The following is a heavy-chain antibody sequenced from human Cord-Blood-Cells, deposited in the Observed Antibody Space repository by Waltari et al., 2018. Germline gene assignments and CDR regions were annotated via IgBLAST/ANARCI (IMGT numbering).Heavy chain of an antibody. D-gene: IGHD3-10*01. V-gene: IGHV3-30*04. CDR1: GFTVSSIA. CDR2: ISYDGSNK. CDR3: ARDYYGSGSYFDY. Sequence: QVQLVESGGGVVQPGRSLRLSCAASGFTVSSIAMRWARTAPGKGLEWVAVISYDGSNKYYADSVKGRFTISRDNSKNTLYLQMNSLRAEDTAVYYCARDYYGSGSYFDYWGQGTLVTVSS. J-gene: IGHJ4*02.